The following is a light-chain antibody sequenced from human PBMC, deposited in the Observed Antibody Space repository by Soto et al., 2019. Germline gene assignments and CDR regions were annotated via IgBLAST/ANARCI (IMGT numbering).Light chain of an antibody. CDR3: QQYGFSPIR. Sequence: EVVLTQSRGSLSLSPGERVTLSCRASQTVTNDYLAWYQQKDGQAPRLLIYDASTRATGVPDRFSGSGSGPEYTLTITRLEPEDFAVYSCQQYGFSPIRFGQGTRLEIK. CDR2: DAS. V-gene: IGKV3-20*01. J-gene: IGKJ5*01. CDR1: QTVTNDY.